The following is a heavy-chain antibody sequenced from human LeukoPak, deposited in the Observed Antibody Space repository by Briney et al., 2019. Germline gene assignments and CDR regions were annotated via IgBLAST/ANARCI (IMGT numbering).Heavy chain of an antibody. J-gene: IGHJ4*02. CDR3: VKDLFCSSTSCYMFDS. Sequence: PGGALRLSCAASGFTFSNYAMSWVRQAPGKGLEWVSALSSNGGTTYYADSVKGRFTISRDNSKNTLYLQMNSLRAEDAALYYCVKDLFCSSTSCYMFDSWGQGTQVTVSS. D-gene: IGHD2-2*02. CDR1: GFTFSNYA. CDR2: LSSNGGTT. V-gene: IGHV3-23*01.